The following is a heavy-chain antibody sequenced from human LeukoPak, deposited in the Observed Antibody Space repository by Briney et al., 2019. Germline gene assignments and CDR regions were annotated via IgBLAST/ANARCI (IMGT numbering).Heavy chain of an antibody. CDR2: INTNTGNP. J-gene: IGHJ6*03. V-gene: IGHV7-4-1*02. Sequence: ASVKVSCKASGYTFTSYAMNWVRQAPGQGLEWMGWINTNTGNPTYAQGFTGRFVFSLDTSVSTAYLQISSLKAEDTAVYYCARTIYDSSRVRDYYYYMDVWGKGTTVTVSS. CDR1: GYTFTSYA. D-gene: IGHD3-22*01. CDR3: ARTIYDSSRVRDYYYYMDV.